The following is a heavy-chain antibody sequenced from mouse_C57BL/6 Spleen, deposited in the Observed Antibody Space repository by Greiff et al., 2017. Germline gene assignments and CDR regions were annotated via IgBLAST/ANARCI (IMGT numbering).Heavy chain of an antibody. CDR2: IHPNSGST. D-gene: IGHD1-1*01. Sequence: QVQLQQPGAELVKPGASVKLSCKASGYTFTSYWMHWVKQRPGQGLEWIGLIHPNSGSTNYNEKFKSKANLTVDKSSSTAYMQLSSLSAEDSAVYYCVVTTVVATGAMDYWGQGTSVTVSS. CDR1: GYTFTSYW. CDR3: VVTTVVATGAMDY. J-gene: IGHJ4*01. V-gene: IGHV1-64*01.